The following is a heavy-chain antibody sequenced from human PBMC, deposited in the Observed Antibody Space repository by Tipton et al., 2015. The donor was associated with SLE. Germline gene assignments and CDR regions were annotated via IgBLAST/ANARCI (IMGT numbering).Heavy chain of an antibody. V-gene: IGHV4-31*11. J-gene: IGHJ4*02. CDR3: ARDRVLFDF. D-gene: IGHD4/OR15-4a*01. CDR2: IYYSGNT. Sequence: TLSLTCAVSGDSVSSGGYYWSWIRQYPGKGLEWIGCIYYSGNTYYNPSLRSRVTISIDTSKNQFSLKLTSVTAADSAVYYCARDRVLFDFWGQGTLVTVSS. CDR1: GDSVSSGGYY.